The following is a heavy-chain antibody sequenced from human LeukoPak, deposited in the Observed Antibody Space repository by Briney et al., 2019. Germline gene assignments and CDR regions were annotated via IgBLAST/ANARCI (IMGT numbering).Heavy chain of an antibody. D-gene: IGHD3-22*01. CDR2: IFYSGST. Sequence: SETLSLTCTVSGGSISNYHWGWIRQPPGKGLEWIGYIFYSGSTHDNPSLKSRVTISVDTSKNQFSLRLSSVTAADTAVYYCARARNYYDNSGYYYEGDAFDIWGQGKMVTVSS. V-gene: IGHV4-59*01. CDR3: ARARNYYDNSGYYYEGDAFDI. J-gene: IGHJ3*02. CDR1: GGSISNYH.